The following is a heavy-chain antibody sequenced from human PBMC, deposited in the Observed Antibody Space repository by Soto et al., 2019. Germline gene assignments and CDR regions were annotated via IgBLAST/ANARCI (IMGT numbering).Heavy chain of an antibody. V-gene: IGHV3-23*01. CDR3: AKDLAAGGTICRYFDY. CDR2: LSGSGGTT. Sequence: EVQLLESGGVLVQPGGSLRLSCAASGFTFSSYAMSWVRQAPGKGLEWVSGLSGSGGTTYYADSVKGRFTISRDNSKNTLYLQMNSLIAEDTAVYYCAKDLAAGGTICRYFDYWGQGTLVTVSS. J-gene: IGHJ4*02. CDR1: GFTFSSYA. D-gene: IGHD6-13*01.